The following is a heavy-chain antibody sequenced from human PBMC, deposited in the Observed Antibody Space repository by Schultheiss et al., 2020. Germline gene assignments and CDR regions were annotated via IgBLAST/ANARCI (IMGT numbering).Heavy chain of an antibody. J-gene: IGHJ4*02. CDR1: GFTFSNAW. CDR3: ARVVGGVIDY. V-gene: IGHV3-48*04. D-gene: IGHD1-26*01. CDR2: IGSSGTTI. Sequence: GGSLRLSCAASGFTFSNAWMNWVRQAPGKGLDWVSYIGSSGTTIYYADSVKGRFTISRDNAKNSLYLQMNSLRAEDTAVYYCARVVGGVIDYWGQGTLVTVSS.